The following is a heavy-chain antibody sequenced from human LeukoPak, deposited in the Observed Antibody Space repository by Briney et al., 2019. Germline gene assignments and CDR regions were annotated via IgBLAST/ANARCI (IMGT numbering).Heavy chain of an antibody. D-gene: IGHD2/OR15-2a*01. Sequence: SDTLSLTCAVYGGSFSGYYWSWTRQPPGKGLEWIGEINHSGSTNYNPSLKSRVTISVDTSKNQFSLKLSSVTAADTAVYYCARVSSDRHVDYWGQGTLVTVSS. CDR2: INHSGST. V-gene: IGHV4-34*01. J-gene: IGHJ4*02. CDR1: GGSFSGYY. CDR3: ARVSSDRHVDY.